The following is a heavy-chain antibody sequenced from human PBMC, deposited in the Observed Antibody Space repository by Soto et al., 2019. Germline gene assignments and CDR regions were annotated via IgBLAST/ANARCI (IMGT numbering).Heavy chain of an antibody. CDR2: ISAYNGNT. CDR3: ARDPPTYDYDSSGYYDYFDY. V-gene: IGHV1-18*01. J-gene: IGHJ4*02. CDR1: GYTFTSYG. D-gene: IGHD3-22*01. Sequence: QDQLVQSGAEVKKPGASVKVSCKASGYTFTSYGISWVRQAPGQGLERMGWISAYNGNTKYAQKLQGRVTMTTDTSTRTAYMELRSLRSDDTAVYYCARDPPTYDYDSSGYYDYFDYWGQGTLVTVSS.